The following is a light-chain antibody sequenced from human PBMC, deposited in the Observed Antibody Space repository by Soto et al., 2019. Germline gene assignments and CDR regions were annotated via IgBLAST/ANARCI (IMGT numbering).Light chain of an antibody. CDR3: LQHNSYPWT. CDR2: SAN. Sequence: IQMTQSPSDMSASVGDRFTITCRASQDISNFLVWFQQRPGKVPKRLMYSANRLESGVPSRFSGRRSGTEFTLTISSLQPEDFATYYCLQHNSYPWTFGQGTKVDIK. V-gene: IGKV1-17*03. J-gene: IGKJ1*01. CDR1: QDISNF.